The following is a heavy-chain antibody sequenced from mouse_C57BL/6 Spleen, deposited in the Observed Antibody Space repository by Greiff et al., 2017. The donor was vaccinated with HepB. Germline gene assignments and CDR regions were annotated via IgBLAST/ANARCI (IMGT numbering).Heavy chain of an antibody. CDR1: GYAFSSYW. CDR2: IYPGDGDT. Sequence: QVHVKQSGAELVKPGASVKISCKASGYAFSSYWMNWVKQRPGKGLEWIGQIYPGDGDTNYNGKFKGKATLTADKSSSTAYMQLSSLTSEDSAVYFCAREDYYGSSYTFAYWGQGTLVTVSA. CDR3: AREDYYGSSYTFAY. D-gene: IGHD1-1*01. V-gene: IGHV1-80*01. J-gene: IGHJ3*01.